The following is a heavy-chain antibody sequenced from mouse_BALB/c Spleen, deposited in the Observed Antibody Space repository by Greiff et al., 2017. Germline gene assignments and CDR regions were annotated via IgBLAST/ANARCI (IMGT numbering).Heavy chain of an antibody. CDR1: GFTFTDYY. J-gene: IGHJ3*01. V-gene: IGHV1-26*01. Sequence: EVQLQQSGPELVKPGASVKMSCTASGFTFTDYYMDWVKQSHGESFEWIGRVNPNNGGTSYNQKFKGKATLTVDKSSSTAYMELRSLTSADSAVYYCARGKNGYERSQFAYWGQGTLVTVSA. CDR3: ARGKNGYERSQFAY. D-gene: IGHD2-2*01. CDR2: VNPNNGGT.